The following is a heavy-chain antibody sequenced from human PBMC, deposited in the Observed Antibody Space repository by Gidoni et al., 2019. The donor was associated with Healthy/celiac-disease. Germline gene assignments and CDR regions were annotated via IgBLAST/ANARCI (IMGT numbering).Heavy chain of an antibody. D-gene: IGHD3-10*01. Sequence: QVPLVQSGAEVKKPGSSVKVSCKASGGTFTSYAISWVRQAPGQGLEWMGGIIPIFGTANYAQKFQGRVTITADESTSTAYMELSSLRSEDTAVYYCAGPRWLRGQGYYYGMDVWGQGTTVTVSS. CDR2: IIPIFGTA. CDR1: GGTFTSYA. CDR3: AGPRWLRGQGYYYGMDV. V-gene: IGHV1-69*01. J-gene: IGHJ6*02.